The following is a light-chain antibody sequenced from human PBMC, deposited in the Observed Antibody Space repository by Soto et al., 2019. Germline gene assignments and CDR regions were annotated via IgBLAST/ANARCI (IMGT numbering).Light chain of an antibody. CDR2: SAS. CDR3: QQYNKWPLFT. Sequence: EIVMTQSPATLSVSPGERATLSCRASQSVSSNLAWYQQRPGQAPRLLIYSASTRATGIPARFSGSGSGTELTLTISSLQSEDVSVYYCQQYNKWPLFTFGPGTRVDIK. J-gene: IGKJ3*01. V-gene: IGKV3-15*01. CDR1: QSVSSN.